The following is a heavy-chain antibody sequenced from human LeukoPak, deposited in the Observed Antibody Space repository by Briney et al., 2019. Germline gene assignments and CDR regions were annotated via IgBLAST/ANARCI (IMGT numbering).Heavy chain of an antibody. CDR2: INTYNGNT. J-gene: IGHJ4*02. CDR3: ARGGSACYTDY. CDR1: GYTFTSYD. V-gene: IGHV1-18*01. Sequence: ASVKVSCKASGYTFTSYDITWVRQAPGQGLEWMGWINTYNGNTNYAQKLQGRVTMTTDTSTSTAYMELRSLRSDDTAVYYCARGGSACYTDYWGQGTLVTVSS. D-gene: IGHD6-19*01.